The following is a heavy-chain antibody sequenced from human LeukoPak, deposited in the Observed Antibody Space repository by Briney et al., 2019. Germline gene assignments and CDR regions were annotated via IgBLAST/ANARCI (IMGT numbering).Heavy chain of an antibody. V-gene: IGHV3-30*18. Sequence: GRSLRLSCAASGFTFSSYGMPWVRQAPGKGLEWVAVISYDGSNKYYADSVKGRFTISRDNSKNTLYLQMNSLRAEDTAVYYCANSAEDYYDSSGPFDYWGQGTLVTVSS. J-gene: IGHJ4*02. CDR1: GFTFSSYG. CDR3: ANSAEDYYDSSGPFDY. CDR2: ISYDGSNK. D-gene: IGHD3-22*01.